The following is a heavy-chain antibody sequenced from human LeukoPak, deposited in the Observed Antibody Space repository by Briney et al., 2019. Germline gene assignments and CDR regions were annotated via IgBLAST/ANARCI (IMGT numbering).Heavy chain of an antibody. CDR3: ARDYGVSSSWFRNYYYGMDV. Sequence: ASVKVSCRASGYTFTGYYMHWVRQAPGQGLEWMGWIIPIFGTANYAQKFQGRVTITADESTSTAYMELSSLRSEDTAVYYCARDYGVSSSWFRNYYYGMDVWGQGTTVTVSS. J-gene: IGHJ6*02. D-gene: IGHD6-13*01. V-gene: IGHV1-69*13. CDR1: GYTFTGYY. CDR2: IIPIFGTA.